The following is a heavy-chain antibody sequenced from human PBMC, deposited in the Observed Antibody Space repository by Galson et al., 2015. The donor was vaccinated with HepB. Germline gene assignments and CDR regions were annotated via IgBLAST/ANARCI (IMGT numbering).Heavy chain of an antibody. V-gene: IGHV3-11*01. CDR3: ARGGLDTAMFLHYYYGMDV. D-gene: IGHD5-18*01. J-gene: IGHJ6*02. CDR1: GFTFSDYY. Sequence: SLRLSCAASGFTFSDYYMSWIRQAPGKGLEWVSYISSSGSTIYYADSVKGRFTISRDNAKNSLYLQMNSLRAEDTAVYYCARGGLDTAMFLHYYYGMDVWGQGTTVTVSS. CDR2: ISSSGSTI.